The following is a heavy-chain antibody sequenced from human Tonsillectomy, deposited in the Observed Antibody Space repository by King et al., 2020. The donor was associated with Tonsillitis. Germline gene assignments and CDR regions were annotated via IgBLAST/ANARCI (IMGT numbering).Heavy chain of an antibody. D-gene: IGHD2-15*01. J-gene: IGHJ5*02. CDR2: IRGSGGST. V-gene: IGHV3-23*04. CDR3: AKGGSPPCPKVVVGAAPYNWFDP. Sequence: VQLVESGGGLVQPGGSLRLSCAASGFTFSSYAMGWVRQAPGKGLEWVSAIRGSGGSTYYADSGKGRFTISRDNTKHTLYLQMNRLRAEDTALYYCAKGGSPPCPKVVVGAAPYNWFDPWGQGTLVTVSS. CDR1: GFTFSSYA.